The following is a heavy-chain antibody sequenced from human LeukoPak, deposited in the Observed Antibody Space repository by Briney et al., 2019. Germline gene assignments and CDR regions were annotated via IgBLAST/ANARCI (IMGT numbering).Heavy chain of an antibody. D-gene: IGHD1-26*01. Sequence: GGSLRLSCAASGFTFDDYGMSWVRQAPGKGLEWVSGINWNGGSTGYADSVKGRFTISRDNAKNSLYLQMNSLRAEDTALYHCARELAEGAHYYYYYMDVWGKGTTVTISS. V-gene: IGHV3-20*01. J-gene: IGHJ6*03. CDR3: ARELAEGAHYYYYYMDV. CDR1: GFTFDDYG. CDR2: INWNGGST.